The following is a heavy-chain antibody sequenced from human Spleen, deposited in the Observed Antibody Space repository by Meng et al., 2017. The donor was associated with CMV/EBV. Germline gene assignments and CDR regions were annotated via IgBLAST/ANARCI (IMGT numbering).Heavy chain of an antibody. CDR2: IKEDGSEK. J-gene: IGHJ6*02. D-gene: IGHD2-2*01. V-gene: IGHV3-7*01. CDR3: ASLIVLLPSASPYYYGMDV. CDR1: GFTFRSYW. Sequence: GESLKISCAASGFTFRSYWMSWVRQAPGKGLEWVANIKEDGSEKYYVDSVRGRFTISRDNAKNSLYLQMNSLRAEDTAVYYCASLIVLLPSASPYYYGMDVWGQGTTVTVSS.